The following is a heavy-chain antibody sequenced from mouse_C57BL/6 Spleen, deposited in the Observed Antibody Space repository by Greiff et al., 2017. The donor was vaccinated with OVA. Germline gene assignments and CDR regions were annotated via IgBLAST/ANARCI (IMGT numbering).Heavy chain of an antibody. V-gene: IGHV1-80*01. CDR1: GYAFSSYW. Sequence: VQLVESGAELVKPGASVKISCKASGYAFSSYWMNWVKQRPGKGLEWIGQIYPGDGDTNYNGKFKGKATLTADKSSSTAYMQLSSLTSEDSAVYFCARGDSNYLFDYWGQGTTLTVSS. CDR2: IYPGDGDT. J-gene: IGHJ2*01. D-gene: IGHD2-5*01. CDR3: ARGDSNYLFDY.